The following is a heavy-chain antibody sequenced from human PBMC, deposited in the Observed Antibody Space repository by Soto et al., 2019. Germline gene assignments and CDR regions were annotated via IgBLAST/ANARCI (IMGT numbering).Heavy chain of an antibody. Sequence: SETLSLTCTVSGGSISTYYWSWIRQPLGKGLEWIGYIYYSGIANYNPSPKSRVTISVDTSKNQFSLNLSSVTAADTAVYYCARAGAATLSDYWGQGTLVTVSS. CDR1: GGSISTYY. V-gene: IGHV4-59*01. J-gene: IGHJ4*02. CDR3: ARAGAATLSDY. D-gene: IGHD2-15*01. CDR2: IYYSGIA.